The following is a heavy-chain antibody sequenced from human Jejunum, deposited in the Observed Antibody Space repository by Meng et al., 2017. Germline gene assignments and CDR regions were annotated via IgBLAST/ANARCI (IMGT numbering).Heavy chain of an antibody. J-gene: IGHJ4*02. Sequence: HPQCSGPWLGTPSGTRCRACASSDMSVNACSCDLSLILLPPGSGLESIGDVFDSGSTKYNPALSSRVTISADTSKNQFSLELIAVTAAVTAVYYCAIDVYGYGLAYLDYWGQGSLVTVSS. CDR1: DMSVNACSCD. CDR3: AIDVYGYGLAYLDY. V-gene: IGHV4-61*01. D-gene: IGHD5/OR15-5a*01. CDR2: VFDSGST.